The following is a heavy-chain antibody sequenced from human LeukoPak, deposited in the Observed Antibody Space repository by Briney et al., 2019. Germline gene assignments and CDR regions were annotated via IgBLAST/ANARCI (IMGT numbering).Heavy chain of an antibody. D-gene: IGHD3-22*01. J-gene: IGHJ4*02. Sequence: GGSLRLSCAASGITFSDYYMTWIRQAPGKGLEWVSYISSSGSMINYADSVKGRFTISRDNAKNSLYLQMNSLRAEDTAVYYCASPVVVKGSFDYWGQGTLVTVSS. CDR1: GITFSDYY. CDR2: ISSSGSMI. V-gene: IGHV3-11*04. CDR3: ASPVVVKGSFDY.